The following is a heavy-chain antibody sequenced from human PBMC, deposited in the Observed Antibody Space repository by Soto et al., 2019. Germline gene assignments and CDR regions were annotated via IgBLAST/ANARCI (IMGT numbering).Heavy chain of an antibody. V-gene: IGHV1-8*01. J-gene: IGHJ5*02. CDR1: GYTFTSYD. CDR2: MNPNSGNT. CDR3: ASRTMERGPLSTVTWFDP. Sequence: ASVKVSCKASGYTFTSYDINWVRQATGQGLEWMGWMNPNSGNTGYAQKFQGRVTMTRNTSINTAYMELSSLRSEDTAVYYCASRTMERGPLSTVTWFDPWGQGTLVTVSS. D-gene: IGHD4-17*01.